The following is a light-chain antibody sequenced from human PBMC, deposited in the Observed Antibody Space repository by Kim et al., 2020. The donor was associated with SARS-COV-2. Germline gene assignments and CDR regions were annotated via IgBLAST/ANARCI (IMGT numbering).Light chain of an antibody. CDR3: QQRGSWPPALT. CDR2: DAA. J-gene: IGKJ4*01. V-gene: IGKV3-11*01. Sequence: PGQSAPLSCSASHNVDINLAWYPQTPGHPPRLLIYDAAIRAAGIPDRFSCSGSGTDFTLTIGSLAPEYFAVYYCQQRGSWPPALTFGGGTKVDIK. CDR1: HNVDIN.